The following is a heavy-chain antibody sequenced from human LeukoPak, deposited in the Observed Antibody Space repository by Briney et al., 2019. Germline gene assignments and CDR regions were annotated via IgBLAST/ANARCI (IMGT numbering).Heavy chain of an antibody. CDR2: IYYSGST. CDR3: ARGHQVVVAATLWWFDP. J-gene: IGHJ5*02. CDR1: GGSISSGGYY. V-gene: IGHV4-31*03. D-gene: IGHD2-15*01. Sequence: SETLSLTCTVSGGSISSGGYYWSWIRQHPGKGLEWIGYIYYSGSTYYNPSLKSRVSISVDTSKNQFSLKLSTVTAADTAVYSCARGHQVVVAATLWWFDPWGQGTLVTVSS.